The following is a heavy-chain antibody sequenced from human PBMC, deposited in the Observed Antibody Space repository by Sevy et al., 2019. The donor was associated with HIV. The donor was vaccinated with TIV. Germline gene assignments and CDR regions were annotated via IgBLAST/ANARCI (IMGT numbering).Heavy chain of an antibody. CDR3: TTEGLSGYDAPFAY. D-gene: IGHD5-12*01. Sequence: GGSLRLSCAASGFTFSNYAMSWVRQAPGKGLEWVSAISGSGGRIYYADSVKGRFTISRDNSKNTLYLQMNSLRAEETAVYYCTTEGLSGYDAPFAYWGQGTLVTVAA. V-gene: IGHV3-23*01. CDR1: GFTFSNYA. CDR2: ISGSGGRI. J-gene: IGHJ4*02.